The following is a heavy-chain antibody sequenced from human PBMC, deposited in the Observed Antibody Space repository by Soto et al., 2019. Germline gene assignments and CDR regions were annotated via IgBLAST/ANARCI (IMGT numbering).Heavy chain of an antibody. D-gene: IGHD1-26*01. CDR1: GFTFSSYA. Sequence: EVQLLESGGGLVQPGGSLRLSCAASGFTFSSYAMSWVRQAPGKGLEWVSAISGSGGSTYYADSVKGRFTISRDNSKNTLYLQMNSLRAEDTAVYYCATGIVGATQLTDAFDIWGQGTMVTVSS. CDR3: ATGIVGATQLTDAFDI. V-gene: IGHV3-23*01. J-gene: IGHJ3*02. CDR2: ISGSGGST.